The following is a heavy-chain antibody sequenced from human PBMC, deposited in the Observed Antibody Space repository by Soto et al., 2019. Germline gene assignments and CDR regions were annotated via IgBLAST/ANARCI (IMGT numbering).Heavy chain of an antibody. CDR2: INPSGGST. Sequence: ASVKVSCKASGYTFTSYYMHWVRQAPGQGLEWMGIINPSGGSTSYAQKFQGRVTMTRDTSTSTVYMELSSLRSEDTAVYYCARDLLQLIVVVIDYYGMDVWGQGTTDTVSS. CDR3: ARDLLQLIVVVIDYYGMDV. CDR1: GYTFTSYY. V-gene: IGHV1-46*01. D-gene: IGHD3-22*01. J-gene: IGHJ6*02.